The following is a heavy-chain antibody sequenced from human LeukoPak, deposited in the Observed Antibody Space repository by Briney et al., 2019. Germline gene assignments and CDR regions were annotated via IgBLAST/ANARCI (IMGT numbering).Heavy chain of an antibody. CDR2: IWYDGSGK. CDR3: AREYSSAWYQDH. D-gene: IGHD6-19*01. V-gene: IGHV3-33*01. CDR1: GFTFSNYG. Sequence: GGSLRLSCAASGFTFSNYGMHWVRQAPGKGLEWVALIWYDGSGKYYTDSVKGRFTISRDNSNNTLYLQMNSLRAEDTAVYYCAREYSSAWYQDHWGQGTLVTVSS. J-gene: IGHJ4*02.